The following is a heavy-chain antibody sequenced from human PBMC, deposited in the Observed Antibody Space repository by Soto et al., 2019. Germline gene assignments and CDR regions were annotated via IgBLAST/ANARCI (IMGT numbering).Heavy chain of an antibody. J-gene: IGHJ4*02. CDR1: GFTFSTFD. CDR2: SSASGGST. Sequence: EVQLLESGGGLVQPGGSLRVSCVASGFTFSTFDMSWARQAPGKGLEWVSGSSASGGSTYYADSVKGRFSISRDNSKNTLYLQMNSLRAEDTAVYHCAKGFYDRNYALNYWGQGTLVSVSS. V-gene: IGHV3-23*01. D-gene: IGHD3-22*01. CDR3: AKGFYDRNYALNY.